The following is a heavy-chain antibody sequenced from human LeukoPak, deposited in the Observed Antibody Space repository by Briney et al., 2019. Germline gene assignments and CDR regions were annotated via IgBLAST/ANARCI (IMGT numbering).Heavy chain of an antibody. Sequence: SETLSLTCAVSGGSISSGGYSWSWIRQPPGKGLEWIGYIYHSGSTYYNPSLKSRVTISVDRSKNQFSLKLSSVTAADTAVYYCASYDSSGYHDAFGIWGQGTMVTVSS. D-gene: IGHD3-22*01. CDR2: IYHSGST. CDR1: GGSISSGGYS. V-gene: IGHV4-30-2*01. CDR3: ASYDSSGYHDAFGI. J-gene: IGHJ3*02.